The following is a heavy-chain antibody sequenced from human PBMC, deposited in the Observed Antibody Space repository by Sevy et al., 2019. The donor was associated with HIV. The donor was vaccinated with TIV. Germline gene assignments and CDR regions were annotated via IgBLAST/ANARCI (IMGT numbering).Heavy chain of an antibody. J-gene: IGHJ5*02. Sequence: GGSLRLSCAASGFTFTTYDMTWVRQAPGKGLEWISYISSSANDIKYADSVKGRFTISRDNARNSLYLAMSSLRAEDTAVYYCAREGLGGFYRSLDRWGQGTLVTVSS. D-gene: IGHD3-22*01. CDR1: GFTFTTYD. CDR3: AREGLGGFYRSLDR. V-gene: IGHV3-48*03. CDR2: ISSSANDI.